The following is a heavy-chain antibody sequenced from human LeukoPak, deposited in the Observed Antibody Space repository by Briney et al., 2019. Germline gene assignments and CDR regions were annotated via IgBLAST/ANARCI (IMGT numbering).Heavy chain of an antibody. J-gene: IGHJ6*03. V-gene: IGHV4-4*07. CDR1: GGSISSYY. CDR3: ARDGGVLRDYYYYYYYMDV. Sequence: SETLSLTCTVSGGSISSYYWSWIRQPAGKGLEWIGRIYTSGSTNYNPSLKSRVTISVDTSKNQFSLKLSSVTAADTAVYYCARDGGVLRDYYYYYYYMDVWGKGTTVTVSS. CDR2: IYTSGST. D-gene: IGHD3-9*01.